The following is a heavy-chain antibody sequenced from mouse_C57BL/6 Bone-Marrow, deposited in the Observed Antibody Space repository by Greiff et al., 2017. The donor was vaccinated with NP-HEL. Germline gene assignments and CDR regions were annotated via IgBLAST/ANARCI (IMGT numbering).Heavy chain of an antibody. V-gene: IGHV1-80*01. CDR2: IYPGDGDT. CDR1: GYAFSSYW. CDR3: ARGDYDYPYFDV. J-gene: IGHJ1*03. D-gene: IGHD2-4*01. Sequence: LVESGAELVKPGASVKISCKASGYAFSSYWMNWVKQRPGKGLEWIGQIYPGDGDTNYNGKFKGKATLTADKSSSTAYMQLSSLTSEDSAVYFCARGDYDYPYFDVWGTGTTVTVSS.